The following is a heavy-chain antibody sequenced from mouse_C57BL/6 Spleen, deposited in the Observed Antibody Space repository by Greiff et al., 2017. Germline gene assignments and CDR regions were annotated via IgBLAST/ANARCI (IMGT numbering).Heavy chain of an antibody. J-gene: IGHJ2*01. Sequence: VQLQQSGAELARPGASVKLSCKASGYTFTSYGISWVKQRTGQGLEWIGEIYPRGGNTYYNEKFKGKATLTADTSSSTAFMELRILTSEDAAVYFCAVNMNYDRIFGYWGQGTTLSVAS. D-gene: IGHD1-1*01. CDR2: IYPRGGNT. CDR1: GYTFTSYG. CDR3: AVNMNYDRIFGY. V-gene: IGHV1-81*01.